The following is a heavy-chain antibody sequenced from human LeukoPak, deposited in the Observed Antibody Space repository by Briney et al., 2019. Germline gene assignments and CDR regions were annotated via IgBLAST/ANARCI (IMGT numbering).Heavy chain of an antibody. D-gene: IGHD2-15*01. CDR3: AKVTGDCSGGSCYPLRRYYFDY. CDR2: ISGSGGST. CDR1: GFTFSSYA. Sequence: GGSLRLSCAASGFTFSSYAMSWVRQAPGKGLEWVSAISGSGGSTYYADSVKGRFTISRDNSKNTLYLQMNSLRAEDTAVYYCAKVTGDCSGGSCYPLRRYYFDYWGQGTLVTVSS. V-gene: IGHV3-23*01. J-gene: IGHJ4*02.